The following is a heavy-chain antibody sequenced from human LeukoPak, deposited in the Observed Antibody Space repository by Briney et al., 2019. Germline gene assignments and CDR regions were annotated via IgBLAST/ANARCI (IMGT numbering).Heavy chain of an antibody. J-gene: IGHJ5*02. CDR2: IYYSGST. CDR3: ARSNSFYYDS. D-gene: IGHD3-16*01. CDR1: GGSVSSSGSY. V-gene: IGHV4-61*08. Sequence: PSETLSLTCTVSGGSVSSSGSYWSWIRQPPGKGLEWFAYIYYSGSTTYNPSLKSRVIISVDTSKNQLSLRLSSVTAADTAVYYCARSNSFYYDSWGQGTLVTVSS.